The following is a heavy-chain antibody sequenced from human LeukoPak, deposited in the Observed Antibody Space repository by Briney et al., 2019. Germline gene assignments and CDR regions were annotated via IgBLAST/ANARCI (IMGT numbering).Heavy chain of an antibody. CDR3: ARTILVGINLGYYFDY. Sequence: GESLKIPCKGSGYRFTYNWIAWVRQMPGKGLEWMGIIQPGDSDIKYNPSFEGQVTISADKSIKTAYLQWRSLKASDTAIYFCARTILVGINLGYYFDYWGQGNLVIVSS. V-gene: IGHV5-51*01. D-gene: IGHD2/OR15-2a*01. J-gene: IGHJ4*02. CDR2: IQPGDSDI. CDR1: GYRFTYNW.